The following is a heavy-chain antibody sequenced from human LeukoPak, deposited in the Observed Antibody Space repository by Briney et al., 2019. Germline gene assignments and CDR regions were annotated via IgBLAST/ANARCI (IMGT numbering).Heavy chain of an antibody. CDR3: ARALAGQWLAHLGY. D-gene: IGHD6-19*01. J-gene: IGHJ4*02. Sequence: PSETLSLTCAVYGGSFSGYYWSWIRQPPGKGLEWIGEINHSGSTNYNPSLKSRVTISVDTSKNQFSLKLSSVTAADTAVYYCARALAGQWLAHLGYWGQGTLVTVSS. V-gene: IGHV4-34*01. CDR2: INHSGST. CDR1: GGSFSGYY.